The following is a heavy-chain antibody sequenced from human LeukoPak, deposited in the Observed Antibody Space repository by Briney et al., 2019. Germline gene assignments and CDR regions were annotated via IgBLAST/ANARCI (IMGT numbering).Heavy chain of an antibody. CDR2: IHYSGRA. Sequence: SETLSLTCTVSGGSISGHYWTWIRQPPGKGLEWIGQIHYSGRADYNPSLKSRVTISVGTSKNQLSLKVTSVTGADTAVYYCARFGVDYDMDVWGQGTTVTVSS. CDR1: GGSISGHY. D-gene: IGHD3-16*01. V-gene: IGHV4-59*11. J-gene: IGHJ6*02. CDR3: ARFGVDYDMDV.